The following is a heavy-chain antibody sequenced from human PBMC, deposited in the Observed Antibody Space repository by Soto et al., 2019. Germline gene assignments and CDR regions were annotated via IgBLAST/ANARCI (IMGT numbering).Heavy chain of an antibody. Sequence: QLQLQESGPGLVKPSETLSLTCTVSGGSISSSSYYWGWIRQPPGKGLEWIGSIYYSGSTYYNPSLKSRVPRSVDTSKNQFSLQLSSVTAADTAVYYCARTLVVVVAATLSNWFDPWGQGTLVTVSS. CDR1: GGSISSSSYY. CDR2: IYYSGST. J-gene: IGHJ5*02. CDR3: ARTLVVVVAATLSNWFDP. D-gene: IGHD2-15*01. V-gene: IGHV4-39*01.